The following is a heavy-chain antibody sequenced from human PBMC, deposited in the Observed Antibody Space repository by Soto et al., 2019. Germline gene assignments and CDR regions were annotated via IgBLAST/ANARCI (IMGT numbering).Heavy chain of an antibody. D-gene: IGHD3-22*01. Sequence: QVQLVQSGAEVKKPGSSVKVSCKASGGTFRSYVISWVRQAPGQGLEWMGGIFPIFGPATYAQKCQGRVAMTADDATRPAYMELSSLRAEDTAVYYCAKSSTRIIVGGYYYYAMDAWAQGTTVTVSS. CDR1: GGTFRSYV. CDR3: AKSSTRIIVGGYYYYAMDA. CDR2: IFPIFGPA. V-gene: IGHV1-69*12. J-gene: IGHJ6*02.